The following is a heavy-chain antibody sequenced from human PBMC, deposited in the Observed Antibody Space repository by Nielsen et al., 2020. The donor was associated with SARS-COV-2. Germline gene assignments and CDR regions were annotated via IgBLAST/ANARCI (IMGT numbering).Heavy chain of an antibody. D-gene: IGHD6-13*01. J-gene: IGHJ4*02. Sequence: VRQMPGKGLEWVGIIYPYDSETRYSPSFQGQVTISADKSITTAYPQWSSLKAADTAMYYCATSGPAAENFDYWGQGTLVTVSS. V-gene: IGHV5-51*01. CDR3: ATSGPAAENFDY. CDR2: IYPYDSET.